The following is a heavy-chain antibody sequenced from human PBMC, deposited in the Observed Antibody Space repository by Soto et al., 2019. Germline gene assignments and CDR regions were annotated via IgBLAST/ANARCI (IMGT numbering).Heavy chain of an antibody. CDR1: GGSISSGDYY. CDR2: IYYSGIT. J-gene: IGHJ6*02. CDR3: ARCITMNMGYYGMDV. Sequence: SETLSLTCTVSGGSISSGDYYWSWIRQPPGKGLEWIGFIYYSGITYYNPSLKSRVTISVDTSKNQFSLQLSSVTAADTAVYYCARCITMNMGYYGMDVWGQGTTVTVSS. V-gene: IGHV4-30-4*01. D-gene: IGHD3-22*01.